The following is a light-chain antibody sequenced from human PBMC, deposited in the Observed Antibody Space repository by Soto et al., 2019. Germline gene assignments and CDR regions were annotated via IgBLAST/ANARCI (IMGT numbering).Light chain of an antibody. V-gene: IGLV2-23*02. CDR3: CSYAGSHSYI. Sequence: QSALTQPASVSGSPGQSITISCTGTGGDIGNYNLVSWYRQNPGEAPKLIIYEVNKRPSGISSRLSGSKSGYTSFRTISGLQAEDEADYHCCSYAGSHSYIFGSGTKVNVL. CDR1: GGDIGNYNL. CDR2: EVN. J-gene: IGLJ6*01.